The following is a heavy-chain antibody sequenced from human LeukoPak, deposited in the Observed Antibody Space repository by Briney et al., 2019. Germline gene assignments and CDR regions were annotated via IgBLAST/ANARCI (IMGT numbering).Heavy chain of an antibody. D-gene: IGHD3-10*01. J-gene: IGHJ6*02. Sequence: SETLSLTCTVSGGSISSYYWSWIRQPPGKGLEWIGYIYYSGSTNYNPSLKSRVTISVDTSKKQFFLKLNSVTAADTAVYYCARAGYYGSGSSRYGMDVWGQGTTVTVSS. V-gene: IGHV4-59*01. CDR2: IYYSGST. CDR3: ARAGYYGSGSSRYGMDV. CDR1: GGSISSYY.